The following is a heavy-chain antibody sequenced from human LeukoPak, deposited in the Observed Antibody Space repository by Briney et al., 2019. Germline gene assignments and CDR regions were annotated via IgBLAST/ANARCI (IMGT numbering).Heavy chain of an antibody. CDR3: ARDLVVRGMVAHYYYGMDV. V-gene: IGHV1-18*01. CDR1: GYTFTDYG. J-gene: IGHJ6*02. Sequence: ASVKVSCKASGYTFTDYGISWVRQAPGQGLEWMGWISAYNGNTNYAQKLQGRVTMTTDTSTSTAYMELRSLRSDDTAVYYCARDLVVRGMVAHYYYGMDVWGQGTTVTVSS. D-gene: IGHD3-10*01. CDR2: ISAYNGNT.